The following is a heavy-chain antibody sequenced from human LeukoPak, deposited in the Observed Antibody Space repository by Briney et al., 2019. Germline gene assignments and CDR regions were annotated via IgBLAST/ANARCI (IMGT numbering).Heavy chain of an antibody. CDR1: GFTFSSYA. V-gene: IGHV3-23*01. D-gene: IGHD5-24*01. Sequence: GGSLRLSCAASGFTFSSYAMSWVRQAPGKGLEWVSAISGSGGSTYYADSVKGRFTISRDNSKNTLYLQMNSLRADDTAVYYCARDREMATIGWDFDLWGRGTLVTVSS. CDR2: ISGSGGST. J-gene: IGHJ2*01. CDR3: ARDREMATIGWDFDL.